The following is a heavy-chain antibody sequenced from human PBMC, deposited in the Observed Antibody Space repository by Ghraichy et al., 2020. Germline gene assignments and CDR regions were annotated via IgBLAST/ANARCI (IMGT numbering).Heavy chain of an antibody. V-gene: IGHV4-39*01. CDR1: GGSISSSSYY. J-gene: IGHJ6*02. CDR3: ARSDGSQYQLLSYGMDF. CDR2: IYYSGST. Sequence: SETLSLTCTVSGGSISSSSYYWGWIRQPPGKGLEWIGCIYYSGSTYYNPSLQSRITIYVDTSQNQFSLKLSSVTAADTAVYYCARSDGSQYQLLSYGMDFWGQGTTVTVSS. D-gene: IGHD2-2*01.